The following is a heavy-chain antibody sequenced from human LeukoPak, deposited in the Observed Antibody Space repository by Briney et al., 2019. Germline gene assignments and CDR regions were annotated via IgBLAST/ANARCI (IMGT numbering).Heavy chain of an antibody. CDR3: ARDFPGLSYGMDV. CDR1: GGTFSSYA. V-gene: IGHV1-69*04. Sequence: GASVKVSCKASGGTFSSYAISWVRQAPGRGLEWMGRIIPILGIANYAQKFQGRVTITADKSTSTAYMELSSLRSEDTAVYYCARDFPGLSYGMDVWGQGTTVTVSS. J-gene: IGHJ6*02. CDR2: IIPILGIA.